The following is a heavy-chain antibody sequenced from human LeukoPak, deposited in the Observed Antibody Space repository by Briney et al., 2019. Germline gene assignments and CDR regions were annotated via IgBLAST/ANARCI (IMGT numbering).Heavy chain of an antibody. Sequence: ASVKVSCKASGYTFTGYYMHWVRQAPGQGLEWMGWINPNSGGTNYAQKFQGRVTMTRDTSISTAYMELSRLGSDDTAVYYCARAATMVRGVMVWFDPWGQGTLVNVSS. CDR3: ARAATMVRGVMVWFDP. V-gene: IGHV1-2*02. CDR1: GYTFTGYY. CDR2: INPNSGGT. D-gene: IGHD3-10*01. J-gene: IGHJ5*02.